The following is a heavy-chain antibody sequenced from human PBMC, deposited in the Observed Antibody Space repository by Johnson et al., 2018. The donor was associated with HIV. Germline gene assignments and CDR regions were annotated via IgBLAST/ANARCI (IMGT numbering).Heavy chain of an antibody. V-gene: IGHV3-NL1*01. D-gene: IGHD2-21*01. Sequence: VQLVESGGGVVQPGGSLRLSCAASDFTFSSYGMHWVRQAPGKGMEWVSLIYSGGSTYYADSVKGRFTISRDNSKNTLYLQMNSLRAEDTAGYHCARDRILQSDYDAFDMWGQGTMVTVSS. CDR3: ARDRILQSDYDAFDM. CDR2: IYSGGST. J-gene: IGHJ3*02. CDR1: DFTFSSYG.